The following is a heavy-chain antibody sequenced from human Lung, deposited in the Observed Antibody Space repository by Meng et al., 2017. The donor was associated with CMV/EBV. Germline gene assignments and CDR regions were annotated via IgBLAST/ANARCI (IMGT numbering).Heavy chain of an antibody. CDR2: IYAGDSDP. D-gene: IGHD2-2*03. V-gene: IGHV5-51*01. CDR1: GYSFTSYW. CDR3: ARSGYCSSTSCDNWFDP. Sequence: GGSXRLXCKGSGYSFTSYWIGWVRQMPGKGLEWMGIIYAGDSDPRYSPSFQGQVTISADKSISTAYLQWSSLKASDTAMYYCARSGYCSSTSCDNWFDPWXQGTXVTVSS. J-gene: IGHJ5*02.